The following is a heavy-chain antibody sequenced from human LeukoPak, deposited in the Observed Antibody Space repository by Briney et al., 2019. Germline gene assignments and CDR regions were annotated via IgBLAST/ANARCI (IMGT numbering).Heavy chain of an antibody. CDR1: GFTFSSYA. J-gene: IGHJ4*02. D-gene: IGHD3-9*01. CDR2: ISYDGSNR. Sequence: GRSLRLSCAASGFTFSSYAMHWVRQAPGKGLEWVAVISYDGSNRYYADSVKGRFTISRGNSKNTLYLQMNSLRAEDTAVYYCASGQLRYFDWLLRFDYWGQGTLVTVSS. V-gene: IGHV3-30*04. CDR3: ASGQLRYFDWLLRFDY.